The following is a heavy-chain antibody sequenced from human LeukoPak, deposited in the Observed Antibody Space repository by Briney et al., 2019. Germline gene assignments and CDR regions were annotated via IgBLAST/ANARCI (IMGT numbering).Heavy chain of an antibody. CDR2: ISAYNGNT. D-gene: IGHD3-22*01. V-gene: IGHV1-18*01. CDR3: ARDERYDSSGYPFDY. Sequence: ASVKVSCKASGYTFTSYGISWVQQAPGQGLEWMGWISAYNGNTNYAQKLQGRVTMTTDTSTSTAYMELSRLRSDDTAVYYCARDERYDSSGYPFDYWGQGTRVAVSP. CDR1: GYTFTSYG. J-gene: IGHJ4*02.